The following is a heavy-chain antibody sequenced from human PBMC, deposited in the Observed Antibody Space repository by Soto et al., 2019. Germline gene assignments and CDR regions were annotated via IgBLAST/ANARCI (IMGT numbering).Heavy chain of an antibody. D-gene: IGHD4-17*01. CDR2: IYYTGST. CDR3: ARGGSYGDFFDY. CDR1: GGSMSSNY. Sequence: PXGTLSLTGTVSGGSMSSNYWTWIRQSPGKGLEWIGYIYYTGSTKYNPSLKSRVTISLDTSKNQFSLRLTSVTSADTAVYYCARGGSYGDFFDYWGQGAQVTV. V-gene: IGHV4-59*01. J-gene: IGHJ4*02.